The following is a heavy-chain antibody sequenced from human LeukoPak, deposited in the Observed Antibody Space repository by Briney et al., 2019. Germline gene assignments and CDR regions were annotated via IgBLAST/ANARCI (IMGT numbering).Heavy chain of an antibody. J-gene: IGHJ4*02. Sequence: GGSLKLSCAASGFTFSSGWMTWARQAPGKGLEWVATIKDDGSDKYYVDPVKGRFTISRDNAKNSLYLQMNSLRVEDTAVYYCANLGYTDWGRGTQVTVSS. CDR3: ANLGYTD. CDR2: IKDDGSDK. V-gene: IGHV3-7*01. CDR1: GFTFSSGW. D-gene: IGHD2-15*01.